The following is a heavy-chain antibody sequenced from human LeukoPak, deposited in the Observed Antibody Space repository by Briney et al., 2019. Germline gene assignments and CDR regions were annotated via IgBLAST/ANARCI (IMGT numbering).Heavy chain of an antibody. CDR1: GFTFSSYA. Sequence: PGGSLRLSCAASGFTFSSYAMHWVRQAPGKGLGWVAVISYDGSNKYYADSVKGRFTISRDNSKNTLYLQMNSLRAEDTAVYYCARDRDYDSSGYYYDWGQGTLVTVSS. CDR3: ARDRDYDSSGYYYD. D-gene: IGHD3-22*01. J-gene: IGHJ4*02. CDR2: ISYDGSNK. V-gene: IGHV3-30-3*01.